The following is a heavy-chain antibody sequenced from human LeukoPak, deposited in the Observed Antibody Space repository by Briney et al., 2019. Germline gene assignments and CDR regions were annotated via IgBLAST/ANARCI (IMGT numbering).Heavy chain of an antibody. J-gene: IGHJ4*02. Sequence: TSETLSLTCTVSGGSISSSSYYWGWIRQPQGKGLEWIGSIYYSGSTYYNPSLKSRVTISVDTSKNQFSLKLSSVTAADTAVYYCARRDDYGDYRDYWGQGTLVTVSS. CDR2: IYYSGST. CDR1: GGSISSSSYY. V-gene: IGHV4-39*01. CDR3: ARRDDYGDYRDY. D-gene: IGHD4-17*01.